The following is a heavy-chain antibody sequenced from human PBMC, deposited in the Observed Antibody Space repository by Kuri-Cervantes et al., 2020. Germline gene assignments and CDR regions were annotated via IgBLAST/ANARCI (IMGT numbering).Heavy chain of an antibody. CDR1: GYTFTDYH. CDR2: INPKSGGR. J-gene: IGHJ5*02. Sequence: ASVKVSCKTFGYTFTDYHINWVRQAPGQGLEWMGWINPKSGGRNYVQKFQGRVTMTRDTSINTAYMELSRLRSEDTAVYYCARGTTGILGRFDPWGQGTLVTVSS. D-gene: IGHD1-1*01. V-gene: IGHV1-2*02. CDR3: ARGTTGILGRFDP.